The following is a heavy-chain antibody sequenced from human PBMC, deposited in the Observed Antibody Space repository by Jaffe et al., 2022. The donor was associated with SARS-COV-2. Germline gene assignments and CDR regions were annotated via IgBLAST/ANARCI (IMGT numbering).Heavy chain of an antibody. CDR1: GGSISSSSYY. D-gene: IGHD6-13*01. J-gene: IGHJ2*01. CDR3: ARSGEFSSSWPQYWYFDL. CDR2: IYYSGST. Sequence: QLQLQESGPGLVKPSETLSLTCTVSGGSISSSSYYWGWIRQPPGKGLEWIGSIYYSGSTYYNPSLKSRVTISVDTSKNQFSLKLSSVTAADTAVYYCARSGEFSSSWPQYWYFDLWGRGTLVTVSS. V-gene: IGHV4-39*01.